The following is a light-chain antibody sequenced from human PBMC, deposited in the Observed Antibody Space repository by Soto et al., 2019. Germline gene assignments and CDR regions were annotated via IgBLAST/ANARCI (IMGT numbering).Light chain of an antibody. J-gene: IGLJ2*01. CDR1: SSNLGAGHD. CDR2: GNK. CDR3: QSFDRSLSGAV. Sequence: QPVLTQPPSVSGAPGQRVTISCTGSSSNLGAGHDVHWYQKTPGTAPKLLIYGNKNRPSGVPDRFSGSKSGTSASLAITGLQAEDEADYYCQSFDRSLSGAVFGGGTKLTVL. V-gene: IGLV1-40*01.